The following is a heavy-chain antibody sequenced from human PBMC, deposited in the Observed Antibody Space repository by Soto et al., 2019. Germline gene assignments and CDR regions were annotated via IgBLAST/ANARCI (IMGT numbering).Heavy chain of an antibody. CDR1: GFTFSSCA. CDR3: AKDRGRRHIASWDFFDS. D-gene: IGHD2-21*01. V-gene: IGHV3-30*18. Sequence: GGSLRLSCAASGFTFSSCAMHWVRQAPGRGLEVVASVSLDGSNKEYADSVKGRFTISRDNSKNTLYLQMDSLRGGDTAVYFCAKDRGRRHIASWDFFDSWGRGNLVTVSS. J-gene: IGHJ4*02. CDR2: VSLDGSNK.